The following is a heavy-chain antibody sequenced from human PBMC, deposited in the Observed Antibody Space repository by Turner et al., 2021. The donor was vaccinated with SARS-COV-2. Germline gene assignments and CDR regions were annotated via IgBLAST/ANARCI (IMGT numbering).Heavy chain of an antibody. Sequence: QVQLQESGPGLVKPSETLSLTCTVSGVSISTYCWSWIRQSPEKGLEWIAYICYSGSTHYNPSLKSRVTISVDTSKNQFSLKLSSVTATDTAVYYCARRLVVQGTDDYSYYYGMDVWGQGTTVTVSS. D-gene: IGHD3-22*01. CDR3: ARRLVVQGTDDYSYYYGMDV. J-gene: IGHJ6*02. CDR2: ICYSGST. CDR1: GVSISTYC. V-gene: IGHV4-59*08.